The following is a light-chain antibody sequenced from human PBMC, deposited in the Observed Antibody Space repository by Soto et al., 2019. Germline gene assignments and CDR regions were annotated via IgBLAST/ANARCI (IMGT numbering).Light chain of an antibody. CDR1: QTISSW. Sequence: DVQITQNPSAPSASIEDRVTITCRASQTISSWLAWYQQKPGEAPRLLIYQASSLETEVPSRFSGSGSGTEFTLTISSLQPGDFATYYCQQYNSYPWTFGQGTKVDI. J-gene: IGKJ1*01. V-gene: IGKV1-5*03. CDR2: QAS. CDR3: QQYNSYPWT.